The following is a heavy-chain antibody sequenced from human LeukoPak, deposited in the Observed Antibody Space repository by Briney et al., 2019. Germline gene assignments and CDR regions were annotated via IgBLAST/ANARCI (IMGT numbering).Heavy chain of an antibody. V-gene: IGHV4-30-4*01. CDR3: ARATDYGGKGGRPYYFDY. Sequence: SETLSLTCTVSGGSISSGDYYWSWIRQPPGKGLEWIGYIYYSGSTYYNPSLKSRVTISVDTSKNQFSLKLSSVTAADTAVYYCARATDYGGKGGRPYYFDYWGQGTLVTVSS. CDR2: IYYSGST. CDR1: GGSISSGDYY. J-gene: IGHJ4*02. D-gene: IGHD4-23*01.